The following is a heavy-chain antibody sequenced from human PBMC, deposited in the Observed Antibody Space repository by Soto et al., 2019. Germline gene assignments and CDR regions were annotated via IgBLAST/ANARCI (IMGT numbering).Heavy chain of an antibody. CDR2: IYPGDSDT. J-gene: IGHJ4*02. CDR3: ARVDY. CDR1: GYIFNIYW. Sequence: PGESLKISCKASGYIFNIYWIGWVRQMPGKGLEWMGVIYPGDSDTRYSPSFQGQVSISVDKSISTAYLRWSSLKASDTAMYYCARVDYWGQGTLVTVSS. V-gene: IGHV5-51*01.